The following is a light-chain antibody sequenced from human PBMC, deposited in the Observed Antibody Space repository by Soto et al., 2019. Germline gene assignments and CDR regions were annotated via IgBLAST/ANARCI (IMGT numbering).Light chain of an antibody. CDR1: QSISSW. V-gene: IGKV1-5*01. CDR2: AAS. CDR3: LPYNTSSL. Sequence: EIEMTQSPSTLPASLGDRVTLTCRASQSISSWLAWHQQKPGTAPQLLIYAASSLESGAPSRFSGGGSGTEFTLTISSLQPDEFASYDRLPYNTSSLFGRGTMGDIK. J-gene: IGKJ4*01.